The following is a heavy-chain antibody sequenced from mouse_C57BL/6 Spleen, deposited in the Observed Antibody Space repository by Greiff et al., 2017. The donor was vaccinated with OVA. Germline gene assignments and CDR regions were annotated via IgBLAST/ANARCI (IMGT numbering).Heavy chain of an antibody. Sequence: VMLVESGPGLVAPSQSLSITCTVSGFSLTSYGVHWVRQPPGKGLEWLVVIWSDGSTTYNSALKSRLSISKDNSKSQVFLKMNSLQTDDTAMYYCARHEGSLYYAMDYWGQGTSVTVSS. CDR3: ARHEGSLYYAMDY. CDR1: GFSLTSYG. CDR2: IWSDGST. D-gene: IGHD6-1*01. J-gene: IGHJ4*01. V-gene: IGHV2-6-1*01.